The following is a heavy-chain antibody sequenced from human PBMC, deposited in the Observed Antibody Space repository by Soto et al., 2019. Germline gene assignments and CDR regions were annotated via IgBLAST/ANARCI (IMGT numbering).Heavy chain of an antibody. V-gene: IGHV1-69*13. D-gene: IGHD3-22*01. CDR3: ARQFDPDTTGYYYAY. CDR2: IMPIFGSA. J-gene: IGHJ4*02. CDR1: GGTFSRNT. Sequence: SVKVSCKASGGTFSRNTISWVRQAPGQGLEWMGGIMPIFGSANYAQKFQGRVTITADENTRTVYMELSRLRSEDTAVYYCARQFDPDTTGYYYAYWGQGTLVTVSS.